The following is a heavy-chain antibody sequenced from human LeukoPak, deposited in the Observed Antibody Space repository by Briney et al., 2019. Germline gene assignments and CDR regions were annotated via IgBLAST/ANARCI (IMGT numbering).Heavy chain of an antibody. CDR3: AKRDGYNSNYFDY. CDR2: ISGGGAST. Sequence: GGSLRLSCAASGFTSSNCALSWVRQAPGKGLESVSAISGGGASTYYADSVKGRFTISRDNSKNTLYLQMNSLRAEDTAVYYCAKRDGYNSNYFDYWGQGTLVTVSS. CDR1: GFTSSNCA. D-gene: IGHD5-24*01. J-gene: IGHJ4*02. V-gene: IGHV3-23*01.